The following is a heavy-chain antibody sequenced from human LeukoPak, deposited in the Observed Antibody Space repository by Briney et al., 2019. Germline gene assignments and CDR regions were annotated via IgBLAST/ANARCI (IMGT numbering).Heavy chain of an antibody. Sequence: GGSLRLSCAASGFIFSNYWTSWVRQAPGKGLEWVANIKQDGSEKYYVDSVKGRFTISRDNAKNSLYLQMNSLRAEDTAVYYCARDAYSSSWYGDYWGRGTLVTVSS. J-gene: IGHJ4*02. CDR2: IKQDGSEK. D-gene: IGHD6-13*01. V-gene: IGHV3-7*01. CDR3: ARDAYSSSWYGDY. CDR1: GFIFSNYW.